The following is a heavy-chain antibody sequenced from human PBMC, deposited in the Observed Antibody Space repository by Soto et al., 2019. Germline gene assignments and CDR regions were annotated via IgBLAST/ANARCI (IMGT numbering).Heavy chain of an antibody. CDR3: ARAVAPYFGTWFDP. J-gene: IGHJ5*02. V-gene: IGHV4-30-4*08. Sequence: PSETLSLTCTVSGGSISHADYYWSWIRQHPGKGLEWIGYIYYSGSTSYNPSLKSRLTMSVDKSKNQFSLRLSSVTAADMAVYYCARAVAPYFGTWFDPWGQGILVTVSS. D-gene: IGHD3-10*01. CDR1: GGSISHADYY. CDR2: IYYSGST.